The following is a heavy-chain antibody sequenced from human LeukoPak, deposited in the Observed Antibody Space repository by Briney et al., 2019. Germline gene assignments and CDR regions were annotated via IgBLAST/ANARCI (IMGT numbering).Heavy chain of an antibody. D-gene: IGHD2-2*02. CDR3: ANTGYCSSTSCYINYFDY. CDR2: INSDGSST. Sequence: GGSLRLSCAASGFTFNTYWMHWVRQTPGKGLVWVSRINSDGSSTTYADSVKGRFTISRDNAKNTVYLQMNSLRAEDTAVYYCANTGYCSSTSCYINYFDYWGQGTLVTVSS. V-gene: IGHV3-74*01. J-gene: IGHJ4*02. CDR1: GFTFNTYW.